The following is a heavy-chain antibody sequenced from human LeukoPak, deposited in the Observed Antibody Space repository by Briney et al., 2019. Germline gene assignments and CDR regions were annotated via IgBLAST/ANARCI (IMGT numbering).Heavy chain of an antibody. J-gene: IGHJ5*02. CDR2: MNPNSGNT. V-gene: IGHV1-8*01. Sequence: ASVKVSCKASGYTFTSYDINWVRQATGQGLEWMGWMNPNSGNTGYAQKFQGRVTMTRNTSISTAYMELSSLRPEDTAVYYCARGVGYCSNGVCYRRLNWFDPWGQGTLVTVSS. CDR3: ARGVGYCSNGVCYRRLNWFDP. D-gene: IGHD2-8*01. CDR1: GYTFTSYD.